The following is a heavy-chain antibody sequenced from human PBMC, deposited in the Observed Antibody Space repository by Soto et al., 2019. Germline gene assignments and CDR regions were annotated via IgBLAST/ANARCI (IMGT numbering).Heavy chain of an antibody. D-gene: IGHD1-1*01. Sequence: ARSVLGQGLEWMGWISAYNGNTNYAQKLQGRVTMTTDTSTSTAYMELRSLRSDDTAVYYCARDWANWNDAKTDYWGQGTLVTVSS. J-gene: IGHJ4*02. CDR3: ARDWANWNDAKTDY. V-gene: IGHV1-18*01. CDR2: ISAYNGNT.